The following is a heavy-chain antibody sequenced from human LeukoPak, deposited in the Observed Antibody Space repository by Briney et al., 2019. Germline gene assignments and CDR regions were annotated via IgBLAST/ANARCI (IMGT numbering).Heavy chain of an antibody. CDR2: INAGNGNT. CDR3: ALSRDGYNCLDY. V-gene: IGHV1-3*01. D-gene: IGHD5-24*01. Sequence: ASVKVSCKASGYIFTSYAMHWVRQAPGQRLEWMGWINAGNGNTKYSQKFQGRVTITRDTSASTAYMELSSLRSEDTAVYYCALSRDGYNCLDYWGQGTLVTVSS. CDR1: GYIFTSYA. J-gene: IGHJ4*02.